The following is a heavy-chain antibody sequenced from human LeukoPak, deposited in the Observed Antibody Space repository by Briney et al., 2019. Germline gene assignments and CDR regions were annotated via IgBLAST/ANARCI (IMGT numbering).Heavy chain of an antibody. CDR2: IYYSGST. CDR3: ARVETSTVTNHFDY. D-gene: IGHD4-17*01. J-gene: IGHJ4*02. CDR1: GGSISRYY. Sequence: SETLSLTCTISGGSISRYYWTWIRQPPGKGLEWIGYIYYSGSTKYNPSLKSRVTISVDTSKNQFSLRLSSVTAADTAVYYCARVETSTVTNHFDYWGQGTLVTVSS. V-gene: IGHV4-59*01.